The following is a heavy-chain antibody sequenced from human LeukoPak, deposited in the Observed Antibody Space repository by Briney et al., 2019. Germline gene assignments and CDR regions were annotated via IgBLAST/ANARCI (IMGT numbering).Heavy chain of an antibody. J-gene: IGHJ4*02. Sequence: SETLSLTCTVSGGSIRSNYWNWIRQSPGKGLEWIGYIHNSGNTNQNPSLNSRVTISVDTSKNQFSLKLGSVTAAGTAVYYCARGGGCTSTSCDLDHWGQGILVTVSS. D-gene: IGHD2-2*01. CDR3: ARGGGCTSTSCDLDH. CDR1: GGSIRSNY. V-gene: IGHV4-59*01. CDR2: IHNSGNT.